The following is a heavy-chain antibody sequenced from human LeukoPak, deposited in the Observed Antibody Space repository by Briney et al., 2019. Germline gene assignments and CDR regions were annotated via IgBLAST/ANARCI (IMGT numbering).Heavy chain of an antibody. CDR3: ARHTVTDYDSSGYH. CDR1: GGSISSSSYY. J-gene: IGHJ4*02. Sequence: SETLSLTCTVSGGSISSSSYYWGWIRQPPGKGLEWIGSIYYSGSTYYNPSLKSRVTISVDTSKNQFSLKLSSVTAADTAVYYCARHTVTDYDSSGYHWGQGTLVTVSS. D-gene: IGHD3-22*01. CDR2: IYYSGST. V-gene: IGHV4-39*07.